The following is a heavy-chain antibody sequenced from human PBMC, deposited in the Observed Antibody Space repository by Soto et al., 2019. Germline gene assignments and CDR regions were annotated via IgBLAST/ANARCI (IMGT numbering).Heavy chain of an antibody. J-gene: IGHJ3*02. CDR1: GFSFSSQA. D-gene: IGHD5-18*01. CDR2: ISNDGNRQ. CDR3: ARDIYSYGSVGTTDI. Sequence: PGGSLRLSCVASGFSFSSQAMHWVRQAPGKGLEWVAAISNDGNRQLYADSVKDRFTISRDNSRNTLDLQMNNLRTEDTGVYFCARDIYSYGSVGTTDIWGQGTMVTVSS. V-gene: IGHV3-30-3*01.